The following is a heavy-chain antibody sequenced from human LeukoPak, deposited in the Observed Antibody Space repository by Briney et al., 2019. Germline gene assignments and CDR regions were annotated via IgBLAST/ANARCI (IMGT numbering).Heavy chain of an antibody. CDR2: IYYSGST. J-gene: IGHJ4*02. CDR3: ARLVVPAYGMDY. D-gene: IGHD2-2*01. Sequence: SETLSLTCTVSGGSISSYYWSWLRQPPGKGLEWIGYIYYSGSTNYNPSLKSRVTISVDTSKNQFSLKLSSVTAADTAVYYCARLVVPAYGMDYWGQGTLVTVSS. CDR1: GGSISSYY. V-gene: IGHV4-59*01.